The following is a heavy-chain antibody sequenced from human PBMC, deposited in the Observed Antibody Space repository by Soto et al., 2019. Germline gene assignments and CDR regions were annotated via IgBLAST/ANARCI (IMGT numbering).Heavy chain of an antibody. CDR2: IHYSGNS. CDR1: GGSVSDYY. Sequence: SETLSLTCTVSGGSVSDYYWSWIRQPPGKGLEYIGHIHYSGNSNYNPSLKGRVTMSVDTSRNQFSLKVNSVSAADTALYYCARRLAMGGTVWFDPWGPGTLVTVSS. D-gene: IGHD2-15*01. V-gene: IGHV4-59*02. CDR3: ARRLAMGGTVWFDP. J-gene: IGHJ5*02.